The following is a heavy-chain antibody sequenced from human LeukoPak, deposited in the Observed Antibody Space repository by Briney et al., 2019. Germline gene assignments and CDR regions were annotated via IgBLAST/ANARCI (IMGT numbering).Heavy chain of an antibody. D-gene: IGHD4-11*01. J-gene: IGHJ4*02. CDR1: GFTFSSYG. V-gene: IGHV3-30*02. CDR3: AKDLDGFDYSNSPGY. Sequence: GGSLRLSCAASGFTFSSYGMHWVRQAPGKGLEWVAFIRCDGSNKYYADSVKGRFTISRDNSKNTLYLQVNSLRAEDTAVYYCAKDLDGFDYSNSPGYWGQGTLVTVSS. CDR2: IRCDGSNK.